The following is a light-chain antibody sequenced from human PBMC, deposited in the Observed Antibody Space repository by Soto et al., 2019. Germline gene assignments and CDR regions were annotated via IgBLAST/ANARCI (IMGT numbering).Light chain of an antibody. CDR3: QQYNSYSRT. J-gene: IGKJ1*01. V-gene: IGKV1-5*03. Sequence: DVQLTQSPSFLSASVGDRLTITCRASQSISSWLAWYQQKPGKAPKLLIYKASSLESGVPSRFSGSGSGTEFTLTISSLQPDDFATYYCQQYNSYSRTFGQGTKVDIK. CDR1: QSISSW. CDR2: KAS.